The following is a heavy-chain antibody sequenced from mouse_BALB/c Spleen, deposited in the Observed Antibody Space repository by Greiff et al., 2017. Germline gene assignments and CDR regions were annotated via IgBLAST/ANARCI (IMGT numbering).Heavy chain of an antibody. CDR1: GYSITSDYA. D-gene: IGHD2-4*01. CDR3: AREITGWYFDV. CDR2: ISYSGST. V-gene: IGHV3-2*02. J-gene: IGHJ1*01. Sequence: EVMLVESGPGLVKPSQSLSLTCTVTGYSITSDYAWNWIRQFPGNKLEWMGYISYSGSTSYNPSLKSRISITRDTSKNQFFLQLNSVTTEDTATYYCAREITGWYFDVWGAGTTVTVSS.